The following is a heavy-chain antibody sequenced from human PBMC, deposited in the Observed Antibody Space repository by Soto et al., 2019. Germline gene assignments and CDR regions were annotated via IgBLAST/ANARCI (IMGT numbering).Heavy chain of an antibody. D-gene: IGHD3-16*02. CDR3: GRDDYDAVWGSYRTVAFDI. V-gene: IGHV3-74*01. CDR2: INSDGSST. CDR1: GFTFSNYW. Sequence: EVQLVESGGGLVQPGGSLRLSCAASGFTFSNYWMHWVRQAPGKGLVWVSRINSDGSSTSYADSVKGRFTISRDNAKNTLYLQRNRSRADDTAVYYCGRDDYDAVWGSYRTVAFDIWGQGTMVTVSS. J-gene: IGHJ3*02.